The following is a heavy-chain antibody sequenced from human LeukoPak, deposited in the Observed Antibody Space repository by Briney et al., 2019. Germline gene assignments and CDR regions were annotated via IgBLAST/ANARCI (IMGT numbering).Heavy chain of an antibody. J-gene: IGHJ5*02. CDR2: ISYDGTNK. CDR1: GFTFSNFA. V-gene: IGHV3-30-3*01. D-gene: IGHD3-9*01. Sequence: GGSLRLSCAASGFTFSNFAMHWVRQAPGKGLEWVAVISYDGTNKYYTDSVKGRSTISRDNSKNTVYLQMNSLRAEDTAVYYCARDRYDIPWGQGTLVTVSS. CDR3: ARDRYDIP.